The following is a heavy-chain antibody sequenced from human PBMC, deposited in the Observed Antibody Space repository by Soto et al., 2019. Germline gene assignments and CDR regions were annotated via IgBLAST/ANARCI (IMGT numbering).Heavy chain of an antibody. Sequence: PGGSLRLSCAASGFTVSSNYMSWVRQAPGKGLEWVSVIYSGGSTYYADSVKGRFTISRHNSKNTLYLQMNSLRAEDTAVYYCASRGCSGGSCYNAGHFDYWGQGTLVTVSS. CDR2: IYSGGST. J-gene: IGHJ4*02. CDR1: GFTVSSNY. V-gene: IGHV3-53*04. D-gene: IGHD2-15*01. CDR3: ASRGCSGGSCYNAGHFDY.